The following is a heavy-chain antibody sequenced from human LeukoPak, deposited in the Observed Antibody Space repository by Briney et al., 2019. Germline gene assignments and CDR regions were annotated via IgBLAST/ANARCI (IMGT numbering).Heavy chain of an antibody. V-gene: IGHV4-59*01. CDR1: GGSICTYY. CDR2: IYYSGST. D-gene: IGHD6-13*01. Sequence: SETLSLTCAVSGGSICTYYWSWILQPPGKGLQWIGYIYYSGSTNYNPSLKSRVTMSVDTSKNQFSLKLSSVTAADTAVYYCARGGIAAFHFDYWGQGTLVTVSS. CDR3: ARGGIAAFHFDY. J-gene: IGHJ4*02.